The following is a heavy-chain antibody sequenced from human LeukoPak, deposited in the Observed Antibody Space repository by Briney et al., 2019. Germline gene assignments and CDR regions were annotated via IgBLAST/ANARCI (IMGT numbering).Heavy chain of an antibody. CDR1: GYTFTSYG. J-gene: IGHJ6*03. Sequence: ASVKVSCKASGYTFTSYGITWVRQAPGQGLEWMGCISAYNGNTNYAQKLQGRVTMTTDRSTSTAYMELRSLRSDDTAVYYCARGPIIDIAIVPAADEYYYMDVWGKGTTVTVSS. D-gene: IGHD2-2*01. CDR3: ARGPIIDIAIVPAADEYYYMDV. CDR2: ISAYNGNT. V-gene: IGHV1-18*01.